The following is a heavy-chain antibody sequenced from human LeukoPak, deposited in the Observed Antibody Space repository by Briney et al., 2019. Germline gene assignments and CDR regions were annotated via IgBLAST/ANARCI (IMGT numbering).Heavy chain of an antibody. J-gene: IGHJ1*01. CDR1: GYTFTGYY. V-gene: IGHV1-18*04. CDR2: ISGYNGHT. CDR3: ARSYYYDSSGYGYEYFQH. D-gene: IGHD3-22*01. Sequence: ASVKVSCKASGYTFTGYYMHWVRQAPGQGLEWMGWISGYNGHTNYAQKLQGRVTMTTDTSTSTAYMELRSLRSDDTAVYYCARSYYYDSSGYGYEYFQHWGQGTLVTVSS.